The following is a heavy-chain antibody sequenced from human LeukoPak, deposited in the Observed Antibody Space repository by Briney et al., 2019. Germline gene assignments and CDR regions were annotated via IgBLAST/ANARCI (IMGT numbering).Heavy chain of an antibody. CDR3: ARRDYYDSTGYYDSQN. V-gene: IGHV4-59*12. CDR2: ISYSGST. D-gene: IGHD3-22*01. Sequence: SETLSLTCTVSGGSITSYFWSWIRQPPGKRLEWIGYISYSGSTNYNPSLKSRVTISVDKSKNQFSLKLSSVTAADTAVYYCARRDYYDSTGYYDSQNWGQGTLVIVSS. CDR1: GGSITSYF. J-gene: IGHJ1*01.